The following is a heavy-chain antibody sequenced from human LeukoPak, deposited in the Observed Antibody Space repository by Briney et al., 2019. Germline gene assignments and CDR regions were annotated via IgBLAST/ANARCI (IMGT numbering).Heavy chain of an antibody. CDR3: ARGVSQFASGYYKVYRLHY. CDR1: GGTFSRYA. J-gene: IGHJ4*02. D-gene: IGHD3-3*01. Sequence: GASVNVSCKASGGTFSRYAFTWVRQAPGQGLEWIGGIVPIFGTPNYAQKFLGKVTITADESTETVYMELGSLTSEDTALYYCARGVSQFASGYYKVYRLHYWGQGTLVTVSS. V-gene: IGHV1-69*13. CDR2: IVPIFGTP.